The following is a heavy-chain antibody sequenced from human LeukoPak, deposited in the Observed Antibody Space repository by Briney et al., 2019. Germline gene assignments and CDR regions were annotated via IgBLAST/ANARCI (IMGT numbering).Heavy chain of an antibody. CDR3: ARDYGSGSYDYYGMDV. V-gene: IGHV3-7*01. D-gene: IGHD3-10*01. CDR2: IKEDGSEK. J-gene: IGHJ6*04. Sequence: GGSLRLSCAASGFTFSHYWMSWVRQAPGKGLEWVASIKEDGSEKYYVDSVKGRFTISRDNGKNSLYLQMNSLRAEDTAVYYCARDYGSGSYDYYGMDVWGKGTTVTVSS. CDR1: GFTFSHYW.